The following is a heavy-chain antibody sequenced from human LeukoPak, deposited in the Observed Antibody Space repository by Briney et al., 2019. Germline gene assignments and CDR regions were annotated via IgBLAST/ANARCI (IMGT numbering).Heavy chain of an antibody. V-gene: IGHV4-38-2*02. J-gene: IGHJ6*03. CDR3: ARRGERGYYYYMDV. Sequence: SETLSLTCTASGYSISSGYYWGWIRQSPGKGLEWIGSVFHTVITYYNPSLTSRLSISVDTSKNQFSLKLSSVTAADTAVYYCARRGERGYYYYMDVWGKGTTVTVSS. D-gene: IGHD1-26*01. CDR1: GYSISSGYY. CDR2: VFHTVIT.